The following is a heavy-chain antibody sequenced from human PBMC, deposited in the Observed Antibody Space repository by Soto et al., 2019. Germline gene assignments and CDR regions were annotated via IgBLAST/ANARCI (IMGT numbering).Heavy chain of an antibody. D-gene: IGHD6-13*01. CDR2: ISSSSSTI. Sequence: GGSLRLSCAASGFTFSSYSMNWVRQAPGKGLEWVSYISSSSSTIYYADSVKGRFTISRDNAKNSLYLQMNSLRDEDTAVYYCARESSSSWSRTLPSFDYWGQGTLVTVSS. CDR1: GFTFSSYS. CDR3: ARESSSSWSRTLPSFDY. J-gene: IGHJ4*02. V-gene: IGHV3-48*02.